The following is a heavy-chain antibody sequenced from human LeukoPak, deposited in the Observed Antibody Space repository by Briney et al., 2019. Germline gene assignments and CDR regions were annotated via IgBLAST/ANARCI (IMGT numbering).Heavy chain of an antibody. Sequence: ASVKVSCKASGYTFTNYGISWVRQAPGQGLERMGWISAYNGNTNYAQKLQGRVTMTTDTSTSTAYMELRSLGSDDTAVYYCARLEQQLAPTDYWGQGTLVTVSS. CDR1: GYTFTNYG. D-gene: IGHD6-13*01. J-gene: IGHJ4*02. V-gene: IGHV1-18*01. CDR3: ARLEQQLAPTDY. CDR2: ISAYNGNT.